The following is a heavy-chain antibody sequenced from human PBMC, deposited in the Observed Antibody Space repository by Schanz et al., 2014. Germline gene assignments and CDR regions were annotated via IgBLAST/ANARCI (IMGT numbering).Heavy chain of an antibody. CDR2: ISGSGGST. Sequence: EVPLLESGGGLVQPGGSLRLSCAASGFTFSSYAMSWVRQAPGKGLEWVSAISGSGGSTYYADSVKGRFTISRDNSKNTLYLQMNSLRAEDTAVYYCAKDRSWDYDSSGYFDYWGQGTLVTVSS. J-gene: IGHJ4*02. V-gene: IGHV3-23*01. CDR3: AKDRSWDYDSSGYFDY. D-gene: IGHD3-22*01. CDR1: GFTFSSYA.